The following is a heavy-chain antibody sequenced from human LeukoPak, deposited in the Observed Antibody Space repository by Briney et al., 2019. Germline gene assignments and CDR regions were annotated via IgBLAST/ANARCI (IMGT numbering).Heavy chain of an antibody. J-gene: IGHJ4*02. CDR1: GFTFSSYW. V-gene: IGHV3-74*01. Sequence: GGSLRLSCAASGFTFSSYWMHWVRQAPGKGLVWVSRIDGDGSSTSYADAVEGRFTISRDNAKNTLSLQMNSLRADDTAVYYCASQYCSGGSCYFLVDYWGQGTLVTVSS. CDR2: IDGDGSST. D-gene: IGHD2-15*01. CDR3: ASQYCSGGSCYFLVDY.